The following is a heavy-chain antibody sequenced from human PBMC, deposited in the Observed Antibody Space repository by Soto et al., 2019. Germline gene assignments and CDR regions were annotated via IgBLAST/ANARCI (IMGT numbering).Heavy chain of an antibody. Sequence: GGSLRLSCAASGFTFRNYAMTWVRQAPGKGLEWVSGISSSGDNTYYPSSVRGRFTISRDNSKDTLFLQMSSLRAEDTATYYCAKFKGGVNDGLDIWGQWTMVTVSS. V-gene: IGHV3-23*01. CDR3: AKFKGGVNDGLDI. J-gene: IGHJ3*02. D-gene: IGHD6-25*01. CDR1: GFTFRNYA. CDR2: ISSSGDNT.